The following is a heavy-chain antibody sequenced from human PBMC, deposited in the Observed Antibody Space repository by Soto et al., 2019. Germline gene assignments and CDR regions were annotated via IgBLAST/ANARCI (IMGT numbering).Heavy chain of an antibody. CDR2: ISGSGGST. J-gene: IGHJ6*04. Sequence: GGSLRLSCAASGFTFSSYAMXWVRQAPGKGLEWVSAISGSGGSTYYADSVKGRFTISRDNSKNTLYLQMNSLRAEDTAVYYCAKDQGGYDFWSGYLLMDVWGKGTTVTVSS. V-gene: IGHV3-23*01. CDR1: GFTFSSYA. CDR3: AKDQGGYDFWSGYLLMDV. D-gene: IGHD3-3*01.